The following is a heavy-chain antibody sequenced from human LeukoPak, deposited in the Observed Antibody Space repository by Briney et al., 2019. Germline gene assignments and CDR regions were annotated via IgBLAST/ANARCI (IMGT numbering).Heavy chain of an antibody. CDR1: GFTFISYD. CDR3: ARRSGIAVAGAFDY. J-gene: IGHJ4*02. Sequence: GGTLRLSCAASGFTFISYDMTWVRQAPGKGLEWVSGISGSGDSTYYADSVKGRFTISRDNSKNTLYLQMNSLRAEDTAVYYCARRSGIAVAGAFDYWGQGTLVTVSS. CDR2: ISGSGDST. D-gene: IGHD6-19*01. V-gene: IGHV3-23*01.